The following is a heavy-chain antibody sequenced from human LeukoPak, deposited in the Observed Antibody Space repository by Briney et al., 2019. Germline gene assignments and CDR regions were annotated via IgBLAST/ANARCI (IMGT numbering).Heavy chain of an antibody. D-gene: IGHD2-15*01. CDR3: GRQYCSGGSCYSAFDV. V-gene: IGHV3-7*04. CDR2: IKEDGSEK. J-gene: IGHJ3*01. CDR1: RFTFSNYW. Sequence: PGGSLRLSCAASRFTFSNYWMIWVRQAPGKGLEWVANIKEDGSEKYYVGSVKGLFTISRDNAKNSLYLQMNSLRDEDTAVYYCGRQYCSGGSCYSAFDVWGQGTMVTVSS.